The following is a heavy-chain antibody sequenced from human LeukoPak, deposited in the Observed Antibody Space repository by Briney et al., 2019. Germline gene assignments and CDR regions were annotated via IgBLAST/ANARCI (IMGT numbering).Heavy chain of an antibody. Sequence: PSETLSLTCTISGDSTSSDRYYGGWVRQPPGKGLEWIGNIYYSGSIYYNPSLKSRVTMSVDTSKNQFFLKLNSVTAADTAVYYCARGRPYSGGYHLDYWGQGTLVTVSP. CDR3: ARGRPYSGGYHLDY. CDR1: GDSTSSDRYY. CDR2: IYYSGSI. V-gene: IGHV4-39*01. J-gene: IGHJ4*02. D-gene: IGHD1-26*01.